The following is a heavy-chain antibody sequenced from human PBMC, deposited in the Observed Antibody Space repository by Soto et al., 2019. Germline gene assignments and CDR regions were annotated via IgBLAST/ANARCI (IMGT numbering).Heavy chain of an antibody. Sequence: TLSLTCAVSGGSISSSNWWSWVRQPPGKGLEWIGEIYHSGSTNYNPSLKSRVTISVDKSKNQFSLKLSSVTAADTAVYYCARRGGYYYDSSGYYPGKNDAFDIWGQGTMVTVSS. J-gene: IGHJ3*02. CDR1: GGSISSSNW. CDR3: ARRGGYYYDSSGYYPGKNDAFDI. D-gene: IGHD3-22*01. V-gene: IGHV4-4*02. CDR2: IYHSGST.